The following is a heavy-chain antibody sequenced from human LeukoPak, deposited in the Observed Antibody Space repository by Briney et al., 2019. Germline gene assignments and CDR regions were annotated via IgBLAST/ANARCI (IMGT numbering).Heavy chain of an antibody. D-gene: IGHD3-22*01. CDR3: APYYYDSSGYSGFDY. CDR2: IRYDGSNK. Sequence: GGSLRLSCAASGFSFSDYAIYWVRQTPGKGLEWVSFIRYDGSNKIYADSVKGRFTISRDNSKNTLYLQMNSLRAEDTAVYYCAPYYYDSSGYSGFDYWGQGTLVTVSS. CDR1: GFSFSDYA. J-gene: IGHJ4*02. V-gene: IGHV3-30*02.